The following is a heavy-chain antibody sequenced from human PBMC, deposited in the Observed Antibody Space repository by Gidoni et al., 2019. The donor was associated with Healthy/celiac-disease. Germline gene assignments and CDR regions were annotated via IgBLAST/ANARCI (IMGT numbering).Heavy chain of an antibody. CDR2: ISSSSSTI. CDR1: GFPFSDYY. V-gene: IGHV3-11*01. J-gene: IGHJ6*02. D-gene: IGHD6-13*01. CDR3: ARAGPAAAESYYYYYGMDV. Sequence: QVQLVESGGGLVKPGGSLRLSCAASGFPFSDYYMRWIRPAPGKGLEWVSDISSSSSTIYYADSVKGRFTISRDNAKNSLYLQMNSLRAEDTAVYYCARAGPAAAESYYYYYGMDVWGQGTTVTVSS.